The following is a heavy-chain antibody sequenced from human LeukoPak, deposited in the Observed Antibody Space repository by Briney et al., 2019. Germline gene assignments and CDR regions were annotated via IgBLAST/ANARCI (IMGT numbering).Heavy chain of an antibody. J-gene: IGHJ1*01. Sequence: GGSLRLSCVASGFTFSTSWMHWVRQVPGQGLVWVSRIKTDGTSPTYVDFVKGRFTISRDNAKNTAYLQMNSLRVDDTAVYYCASRPDPDIGGSEGLEHWGQGTLVTVSS. D-gene: IGHD2-15*01. CDR3: ASRPDPDIGGSEGLEH. V-gene: IGHV3-74*01. CDR2: IKTDGTSP. CDR1: GFTFSTSW.